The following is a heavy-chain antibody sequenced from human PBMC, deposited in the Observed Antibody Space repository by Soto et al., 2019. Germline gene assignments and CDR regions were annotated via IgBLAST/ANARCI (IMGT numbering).Heavy chain of an antibody. CDR2: IYYSGST. D-gene: IGHD5-18*01. CDR1: GGSISSSSYY. CDR3: ARQVTAMVYYYHCMDV. J-gene: IGHJ6*02. Sequence: PSETLSLTCTVSGGSISSSSYYWGWIRQPPGKGLEWIGSIYYSGSTYYNPSLKSRVTISVDTSKNQFSLKLSSVTAADTAVYYCARQVTAMVYYYHCMDVWGQGTAVT. V-gene: IGHV4-39*01.